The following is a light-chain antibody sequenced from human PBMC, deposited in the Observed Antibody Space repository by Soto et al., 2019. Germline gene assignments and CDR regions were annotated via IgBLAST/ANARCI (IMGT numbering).Light chain of an antibody. J-gene: IGLJ1*01. CDR1: SSNIGSNT. V-gene: IGLV1-44*01. CDR2: SNN. Sequence: QSVLTQPPSASGTPGQRVTISCSGSSSNIGSNTVNWYQQLPGTAPKLLIYSNNQRPSGVPDRFSGSKSGTSASLAISGLQSEVVFDYSWAAGNDTLSVYVARPGTKDPV. CDR3: AAGNDTLSVYV.